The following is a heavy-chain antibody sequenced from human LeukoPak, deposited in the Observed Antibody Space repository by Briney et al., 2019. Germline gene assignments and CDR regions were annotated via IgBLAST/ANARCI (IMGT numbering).Heavy chain of an antibody. J-gene: IGHJ4*02. CDR2: ISSSSSYI. Sequence: PGGSLRLSCAASGFTFSSYSMNWVRQAPGKGLEWVSSISSSSSYIYYADSVKGRFTISRDNAKNSVYLQMNSLRVEDTAVYYCARVQPGYYGISGRYYFHYWGQGTLVTVSS. D-gene: IGHD3-22*01. CDR3: ARVQPGYYGISGRYYFHY. CDR1: GFTFSSYS. V-gene: IGHV3-21*01.